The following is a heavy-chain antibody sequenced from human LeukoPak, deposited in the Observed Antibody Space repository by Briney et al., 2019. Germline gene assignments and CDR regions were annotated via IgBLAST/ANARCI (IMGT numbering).Heavy chain of an antibody. CDR3: ARTMVRGVILN. D-gene: IGHD3-10*01. CDR2: INPSGGST. Sequence: ASVKVSCKASGYTFTSYYMHWVRQAPGQGLEWMGIINPSGGSTSYAQKFQGRVTITADESTSTAYMELSSLRSEDTAVYYCARTMVRGVILNWGQGTLVTVSS. CDR1: GYTFTSYY. V-gene: IGHV1-46*01. J-gene: IGHJ4*02.